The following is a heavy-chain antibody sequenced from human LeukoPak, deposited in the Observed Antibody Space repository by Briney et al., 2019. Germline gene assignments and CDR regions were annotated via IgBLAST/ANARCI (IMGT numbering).Heavy chain of an antibody. CDR1: GGTFSSYA. J-gene: IGHJ5*02. D-gene: IGHD3-16*01. Sequence: ASVKVSCKASGGTFSSYAISWVRQAPGQGLEWMGWINPNSGGTNYAQKFQGRVTMTRDTSISTAYMELSRLRSDDTAVYYCARDMTGVLNWFDPWGQGTLVTVSS. CDR3: ARDMTGVLNWFDP. V-gene: IGHV1-2*02. CDR2: INPNSGGT.